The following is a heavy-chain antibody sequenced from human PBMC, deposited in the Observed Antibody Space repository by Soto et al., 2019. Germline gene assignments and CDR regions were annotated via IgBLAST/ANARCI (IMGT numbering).Heavy chain of an antibody. CDR1: GYTFTSYG. CDR2: ISAYNGNT. CDR3: ARDARFGTYGSGSYFEDNWFDP. Sequence: ASVKVSCKASGYTFTSYGISWVRQAPGQGLEWMGWISAYNGNTNYAQKLQGRVTMTTDTSTSAAYMELRSLRSDDTAVYYCARDARFGTYGSGSYFEDNWFDPWGQGTLVTVSS. V-gene: IGHV1-18*01. J-gene: IGHJ5*02. D-gene: IGHD3-10*01.